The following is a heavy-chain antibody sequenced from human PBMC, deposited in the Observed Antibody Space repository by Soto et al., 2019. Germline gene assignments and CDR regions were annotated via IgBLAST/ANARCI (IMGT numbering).Heavy chain of an antibody. J-gene: IGHJ4*02. CDR2: IYYSGST. D-gene: IGHD1-26*01. V-gene: IGHV4-31*03. CDR1: GGSIGSGGYY. Sequence: SETLSLTCTVSGGSIGSGGYYWSWIRQHPGKGLEWIGYIYYSGSTYYNPSLKSRVTISVDTCKNHSSRQLSSVTAADTAVYYCVRSPIPRGAGYWGPGTLGTGSS. CDR3: VRSPIPRGAGY.